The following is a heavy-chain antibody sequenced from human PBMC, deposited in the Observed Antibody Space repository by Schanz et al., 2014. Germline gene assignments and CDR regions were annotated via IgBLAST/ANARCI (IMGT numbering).Heavy chain of an antibody. CDR1: GFAFSSFA. CDR3: SKDKQGSRSDDS. Sequence: EVQLLESGGGFVQPGGSLRLSCAASGFAFSSFALSWVRQSPGKGLEWVSAISANDYDTYYAPSVKGRFIVSRDNSKNTLYLEMNRLRVDDTAVYYCSKDKQGSRSDDSWGQGTLVTVSS. D-gene: IGHD2-15*01. V-gene: IGHV3-23*01. CDR2: ISANDYDT. J-gene: IGHJ5*01.